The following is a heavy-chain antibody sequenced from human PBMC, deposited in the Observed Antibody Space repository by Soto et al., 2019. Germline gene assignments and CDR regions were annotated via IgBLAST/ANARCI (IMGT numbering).Heavy chain of an antibody. D-gene: IGHD5-18*01. CDR3: ASEGGYSYGAFDY. Sequence: SGTLSLTCTVSGGSISSYYWSWIRQPPGKGLEWIGYIYYSGSTNYNPSLKSRVTISVDTSKNQFSLKLSSVTAADTAVYYCASEGGYSYGAFDYWGQGTLVTVS. CDR1: GGSISSYY. V-gene: IGHV4-59*07. J-gene: IGHJ4*02. CDR2: IYYSGST.